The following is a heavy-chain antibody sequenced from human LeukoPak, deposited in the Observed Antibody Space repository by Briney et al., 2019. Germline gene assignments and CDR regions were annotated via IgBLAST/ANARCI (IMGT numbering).Heavy chain of an antibody. D-gene: IGHD3-3*01. CDR2: ISAYNGNT. J-gene: IGHJ6*03. CDR3: ARDGRYDFWSGYYTSGTMDV. Sequence: ASVKVSCKASGYTFTSYGISWVRQAPGQGLEWMGWISAYNGNTNYAQKLQGRVTMTTDTSTSTAYMELRSLRSDDTAVYYCARDGRYDFWSGYYTSGTMDVWGKGTTFTVSS. V-gene: IGHV1-18*01. CDR1: GYTFTSYG.